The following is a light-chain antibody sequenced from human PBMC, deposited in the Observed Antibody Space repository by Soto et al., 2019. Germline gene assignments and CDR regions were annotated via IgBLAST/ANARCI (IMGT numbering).Light chain of an antibody. J-gene: IGLJ1*01. V-gene: IGLV1-40*01. CDR3: QSYDNSLSAYV. Sequence: QSVLAQPPSVSGAPGQKVTISCTGSSSNIGAGYDLHWYQQLPGTAPKLLLYGNSNRPSGVPDRFSGSKSGTSASPAITGLQAEDEADYYCQSYDNSLSAYVFGTGTKVTVL. CDR2: GNS. CDR1: SSNIGAGYD.